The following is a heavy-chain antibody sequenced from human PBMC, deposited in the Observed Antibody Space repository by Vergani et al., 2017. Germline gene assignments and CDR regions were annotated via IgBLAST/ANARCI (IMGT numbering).Heavy chain of an antibody. CDR3: ARDSAVGGTFDS. CDR1: GGSISGVSSY. CDR2: IYYSGRT. J-gene: IGHJ4*02. Sequence: QVQLQESGPGLVKPSQSLSLTCTVSGGSISGVSSYLSWVRQPAGKGLEWIGRIYYSGRTDYNPSLESRVTISVDTSKNTFSLKLNSVTAADTAIYYCARDSAVGGTFDSWGQGTLVSVSS. D-gene: IGHD1-26*01. V-gene: IGHV4-61*02.